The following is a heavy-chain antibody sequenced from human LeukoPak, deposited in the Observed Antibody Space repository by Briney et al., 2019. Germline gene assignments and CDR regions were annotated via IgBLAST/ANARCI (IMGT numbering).Heavy chain of an antibody. CDR3: ARKGICDY. CDR1: GFTFSDYA. Sequence: PGGSLRLSCAASGFTFSDYAVHWVRQAPGKGLEWMVNIKQDGSVQYYLDSVKGRFTISRDNAKNSLYLQMNSLRVEDTAVYYCARKGICDYWGQGTLVTVSS. V-gene: IGHV3-7*01. J-gene: IGHJ4*02. CDR2: IKQDGSVQ.